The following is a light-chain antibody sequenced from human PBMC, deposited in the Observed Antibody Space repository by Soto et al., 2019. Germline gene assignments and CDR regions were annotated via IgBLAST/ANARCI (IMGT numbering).Light chain of an antibody. CDR1: QSVTSNK. V-gene: IGKV3-20*01. CDR3: QQYGSPPPYT. Sequence: ENVLTQSPVTLSLSPGERATLSCRASQSVTSNKVAWFQQKPGQAPRLLIRAASSRATGIPDRFSGSGSETDFTLTISRLEPEDFAVYYCQQYGSPPPYTFGQGTQLEIK. J-gene: IGKJ2*01. CDR2: AAS.